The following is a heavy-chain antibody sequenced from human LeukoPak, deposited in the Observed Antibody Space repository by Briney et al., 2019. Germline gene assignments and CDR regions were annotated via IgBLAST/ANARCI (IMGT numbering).Heavy chain of an antibody. CDR1: GFTFSSYA. V-gene: IGHV3-30-3*01. J-gene: IGHJ6*02. CDR3: ARDPQTLYYYYGMDV. Sequence: GGSLRLSCAASGFTFSSYAMHWVRQAPGKGLEWVAVISYDGSNKYYADSVKGRFTISRDNSNNTLYLQMNSLRAEDTAVYYCARDPQTLYYYYGMDVWGQGTTVTVSS. CDR2: ISYDGSNK.